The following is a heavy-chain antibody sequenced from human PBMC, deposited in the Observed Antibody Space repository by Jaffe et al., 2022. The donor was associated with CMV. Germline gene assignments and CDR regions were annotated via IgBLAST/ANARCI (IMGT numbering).Heavy chain of an antibody. CDR3: TRERILEWSNHFDI. CDR1: GGSISTADYY. Sequence: QVQLQESGPGLVKPSQTLSLTCTVSGGSISTADYYWNWVRQHPEKGLEWIGYIFYSGNTYHNPSLKSRATISIDTSKNQFSLDLTSVTFADTAVYYCTRERILEWSNHFDIWGQGAPVIVSS. CDR2: IFYSGNT. J-gene: IGHJ4*02. V-gene: IGHV4-31*03. D-gene: IGHD3-3*01.